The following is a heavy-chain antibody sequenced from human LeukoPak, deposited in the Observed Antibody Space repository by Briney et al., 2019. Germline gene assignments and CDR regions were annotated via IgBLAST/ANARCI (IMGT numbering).Heavy chain of an antibody. CDR3: AELGITMIGGV. CDR2: IRSKANSYAT. V-gene: IGHV3-73*01. CDR1: GFTFSGSA. D-gene: IGHD3-10*02. J-gene: IGHJ6*04. Sequence: GGSLRLSCAASGFTFSGSAMHWVRQASGKGLEWVGRIRSKANSYATAYAASVKGRFTISRDDSKNTAYLQMNSLKTEDTAVYYCAELGITMIGGVWGKGTTVTISS.